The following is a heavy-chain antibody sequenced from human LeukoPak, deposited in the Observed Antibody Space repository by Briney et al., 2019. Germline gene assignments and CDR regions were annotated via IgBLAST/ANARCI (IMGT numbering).Heavy chain of an antibody. CDR2: IYSGGST. J-gene: IGHJ6*02. CDR1: GFTVSSNY. D-gene: IGHD3-10*02. CDR3: ARDQVTMWEPIDYYGMDV. Sequence: PGGSLRLSCAAYGFTVSSNYMSWVRQAPGKRLEWVSVIYSGGSTYYADSVKGRFTISRDNSKNTLYLQMNSLRAEDTAVYYCARDQVTMWEPIDYYGMDVWGQGNTVTVSS. V-gene: IGHV3-66*01.